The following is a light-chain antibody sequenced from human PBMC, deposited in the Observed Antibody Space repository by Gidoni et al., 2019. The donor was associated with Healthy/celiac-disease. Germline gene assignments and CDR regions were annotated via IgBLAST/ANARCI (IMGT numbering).Light chain of an antibody. J-gene: IGKJ5*01. CDR3: QQRSNWPPFT. V-gene: IGKV3-11*01. CDR2: DAS. CDR1: QSVSSY. Sequence: DIVWTQSPAPLSLSPGERAPLSCRASQSVSSYCAWYQQKPGQAPRLLIYDASNRATGIPARFSGSGSGTDFTLTISSLEPEDFAVYYCQQRSNWPPFTFGQGTRLEIK.